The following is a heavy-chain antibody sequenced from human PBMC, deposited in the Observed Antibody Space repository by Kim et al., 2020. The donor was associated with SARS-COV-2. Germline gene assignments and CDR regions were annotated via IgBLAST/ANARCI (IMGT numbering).Heavy chain of an antibody. J-gene: IGHJ2*01. Sequence: GGSLRLSCAGSGYTFSGYAMSWVRQAPGKGLEWVSGISAIGASTYYADSVRGRFTIAKENSKNILYLQMNGLRAEDTAVYYCAKVHDDSSGSVFWYFDLWGRGTLVTVSS. V-gene: IGHV3-23*01. CDR2: ISAIGAST. D-gene: IGHD3-3*01. CDR3: AKVHDDSSGSVFWYFDL. CDR1: GYTFSGYA.